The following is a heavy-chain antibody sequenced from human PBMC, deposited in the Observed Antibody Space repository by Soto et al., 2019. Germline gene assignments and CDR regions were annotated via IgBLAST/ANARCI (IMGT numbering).Heavy chain of an antibody. CDR1: GGSVSSGSYY. CDR3: AREPAMVRGVINYYYGMDV. D-gene: IGHD3-10*01. Sequence: SETLSLTCTVSGGSVSSGSYYWSWIRQPPGKGLEWIGYIYYSGSTNYNPSLKSRVTISVDTSKNQFSLKLSSVTAADTAVYYCAREPAMVRGVINYYYGMDVWGQGTTVTVSS. J-gene: IGHJ6*02. V-gene: IGHV4-61*01. CDR2: IYYSGST.